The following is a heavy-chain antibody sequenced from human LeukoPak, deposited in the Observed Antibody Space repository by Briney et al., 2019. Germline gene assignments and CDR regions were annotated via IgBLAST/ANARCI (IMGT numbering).Heavy chain of an antibody. J-gene: IGHJ3*02. CDR1: GGTFSSYA. D-gene: IGHD5-24*01. V-gene: IGHV1-69*11. CDR2: IIPILGTA. Sequence: GSSVKVSCKASGGTFSSYAISWVRQAPGQGLEWMGRIIPILGTANYAQKFQGRVTITTDESTSTAYMELSSLSSEDTAVYYWARGGVEMATRDGVAFDIWGQGTMVTVSS. CDR3: ARGGVEMATRDGVAFDI.